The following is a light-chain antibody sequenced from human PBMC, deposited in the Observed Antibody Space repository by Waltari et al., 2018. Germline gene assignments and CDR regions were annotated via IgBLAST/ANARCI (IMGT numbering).Light chain of an antibody. J-gene: IGKJ2*01. CDR3: QKYNSAPPT. Sequence: DIQMTQSPSPLSASVGDRVTITCRASQDIVNFLAWYQQKPGRVPKLLIYAASTTQLGVPSRFRGSGSVTDFTLTISSLQAEDVATYYCQKYNSAPPTFGQGTKVEIK. CDR2: AAS. V-gene: IGKV1-27*01. CDR1: QDIVNF.